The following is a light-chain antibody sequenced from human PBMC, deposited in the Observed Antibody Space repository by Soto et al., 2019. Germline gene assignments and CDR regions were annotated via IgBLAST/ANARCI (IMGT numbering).Light chain of an antibody. V-gene: IGLV2-8*01. CDR3: SSFACSPVG. CDR1: SSDVGEENY. CDR2: EVS. J-gene: IGLJ2*01. Sequence: QSALTQPPSASGSPGQSVTITCSGTSSDVGEENYVSWYQQHPGKVPKLILYEVSKRPAGVPDRFSGSRSGNTASLTVCGLQAEDEADYYCSSFACSPVGFGGGTKVTVL.